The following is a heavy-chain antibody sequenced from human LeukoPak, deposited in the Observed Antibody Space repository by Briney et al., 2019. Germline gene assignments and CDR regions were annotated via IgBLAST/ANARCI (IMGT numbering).Heavy chain of an antibody. J-gene: IGHJ4*02. CDR3: ATGILMVYVEVLDTFDY. D-gene: IGHD2-8*01. CDR2: INPNSGGT. CDR1: GYTFTGYY. V-gene: IGHV1-2*02. Sequence: ASVTVSCKASGYTFTGYYMHWVRQAPGQGLEWMGWINPNSGGTNYAQKFQGRVTMTRDTSISTAYMELSRLRSDDTAVYYCATGILMVYVEVLDTFDYWGQGTLVTVSS.